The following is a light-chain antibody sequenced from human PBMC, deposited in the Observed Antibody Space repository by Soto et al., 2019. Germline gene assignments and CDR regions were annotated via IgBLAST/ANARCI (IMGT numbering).Light chain of an antibody. CDR1: QSIGSW. CDR3: RQYNSYSET. Sequence: DIQMTQSPSTLSASVGDRVILTCRASQSIGSWLAWYQQKPGKAPKLLIYKASTLKSGVPSRFSGSGSGTEFTLTISSLQPDDFATYYCRQYNSYSETFGQGTKVDIK. J-gene: IGKJ1*01. CDR2: KAS. V-gene: IGKV1-5*03.